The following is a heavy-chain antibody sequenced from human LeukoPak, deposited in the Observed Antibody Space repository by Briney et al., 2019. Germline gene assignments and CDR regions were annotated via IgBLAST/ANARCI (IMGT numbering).Heavy chain of an antibody. CDR1: GGSISSYY. CDR3: ARERTTVTTANWFDP. CDR2: IYTGGST. J-gene: IGHJ5*02. D-gene: IGHD4-17*01. V-gene: IGHV4-4*07. Sequence: SETLSLTCTVSGGSISSYYWSWIRQPAGKGLEWIGRIYTGGSTNYNPSLKCRVTMSVDTSKNQFSLKLSSVTAADTAVYYCARERTTVTTANWFDPWGQGTLVTVSS.